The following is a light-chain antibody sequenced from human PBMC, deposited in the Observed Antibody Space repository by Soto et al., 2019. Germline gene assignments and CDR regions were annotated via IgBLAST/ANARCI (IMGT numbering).Light chain of an antibody. J-gene: IGKJ2*01. CDR2: GAS. Sequence: ETVLTQSPGTLSLSPGERATLSCRASQSVSSTYLAWYQQKPGQAPRLLIYGASSMATGIPDRFTGSGSGTDFSRTISRLEPEDFAVYYWQQYDRAPPRYTFGQGNKLEI. CDR1: QSVSSTY. CDR3: QQYDRAPPRYT. V-gene: IGKV3-20*01.